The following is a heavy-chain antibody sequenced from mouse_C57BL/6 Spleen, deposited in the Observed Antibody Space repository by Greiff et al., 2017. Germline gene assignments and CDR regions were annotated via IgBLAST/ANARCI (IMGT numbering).Heavy chain of an antibody. V-gene: IGHV1-15*01. J-gene: IGHJ4*01. CDR3: TRGGWLLKAMDY. D-gene: IGHD2-3*01. Sequence: VQVVESGAELVRPGASVTLSCKASGYTFTDYEMHWVKQTPVPGLEWIGAIDPETGGTAYNQKLKGKAILTADKSSSTAYMERRSLTSEDSAVYYCTRGGWLLKAMDYWGQGTSVTVSS. CDR2: IDPETGGT. CDR1: GYTFTDYE.